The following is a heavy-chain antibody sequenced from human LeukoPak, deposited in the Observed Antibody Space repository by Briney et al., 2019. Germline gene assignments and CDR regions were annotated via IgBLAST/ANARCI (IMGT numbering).Heavy chain of an antibody. J-gene: IGHJ6*02. D-gene: IGHD3-10*01. V-gene: IGHV4-34*01. CDR1: GGSFSGYY. CDR2: INHSGST. CDR3: ARVWGDYADMDV. Sequence: PSETLSLTCAVYGGSFSGYYWSWIRQPPGKGLEWIGEINHSGSTNYNPSLKSRVTISVDTSKNQFSLKLSSVTAADTAVYYCARVWGDYADMDVWGQGTTVTISS.